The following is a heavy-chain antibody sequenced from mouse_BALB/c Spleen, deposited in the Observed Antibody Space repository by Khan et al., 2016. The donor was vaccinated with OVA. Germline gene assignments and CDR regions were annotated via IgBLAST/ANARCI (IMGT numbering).Heavy chain of an antibody. CDR1: GFTFSSYS. Sequence: EVELVESGGDLVKPGGSLKLSCAASGFTFSSYSMSWVRQTPDKRLEWVASISSGGDYTYYPDIVKGRFTISRDNAKNTLYLQMSSLKSEDTAMYYCAIHLTGSFAYWGQGTIVTVSA. D-gene: IGHD4-1*01. CDR2: ISSGGDYT. V-gene: IGHV5-6*01. J-gene: IGHJ3*01. CDR3: AIHLTGSFAY.